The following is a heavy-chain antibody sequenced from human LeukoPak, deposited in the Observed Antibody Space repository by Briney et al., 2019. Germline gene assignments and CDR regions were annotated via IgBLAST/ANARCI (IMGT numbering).Heavy chain of an antibody. V-gene: IGHV3-30-3*01. D-gene: IGHD5-18*01. CDR2: ISYDGSNK. CDR1: GFTFSSYA. CDR3: ARDYVDTAMVPGLAHH. J-gene: IGHJ5*02. Sequence: PGGSLRLSCAASGFTFSSYAMHWVRQAPGKGLEWVAVISYDGSNKYYADSVKGRFTISRDNSKNTLYLQMNSLRAEDTAVYYCARDYVDTAMVPGLAHHWGQGTLVTVSS.